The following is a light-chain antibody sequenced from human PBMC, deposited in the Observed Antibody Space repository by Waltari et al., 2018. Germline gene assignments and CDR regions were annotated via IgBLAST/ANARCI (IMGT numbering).Light chain of an antibody. CDR2: GAS. CDR1: QSVSTS. J-gene: IGKJ4*01. V-gene: IGKV3-15*01. CDR3: TQYNSWPT. Sequence: ERVLTQSPATLSVSPGERATLYCRASQSVSTSLAWYQQKPGQAPMLLIYGASTRATGIPARFSGSGSGTEFTLTINSLQSEDFAVYYCTQYNSWPTFGGGTKVEIK.